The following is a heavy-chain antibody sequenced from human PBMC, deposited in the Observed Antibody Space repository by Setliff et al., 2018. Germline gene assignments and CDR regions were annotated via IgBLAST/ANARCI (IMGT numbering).Heavy chain of an antibody. CDR3: ARAYCGGDCYNRQLEYFQH. CDR1: GFGFTTFG. V-gene: IGHV1-18*01. Sequence: ASVKVSCKTSGFGFTTFGFSWVRQAPGQGLEWMGWISAYNGNTNYAQKLQGRVTMTTDTSTRTAYMELRSLRPDDTAVYYCARAYCGGDCYNRQLEYFQHWGQGNMVTVSS. D-gene: IGHD2-21*02. J-gene: IGHJ1*01. CDR2: ISAYNGNT.